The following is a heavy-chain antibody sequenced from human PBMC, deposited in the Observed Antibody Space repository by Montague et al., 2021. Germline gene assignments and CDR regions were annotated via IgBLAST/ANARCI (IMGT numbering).Heavy chain of an antibody. CDR1: SGSIFHAH. J-gene: IGHJ5*02. Sequence: SETLSLTCTVSSGSIFHAHWSWVRQPPGKGLEWLGSMFYGGATSNNPSLKSRVTMSIDTSTNQFSLKLSFVTAADTAAYYCAKQDYFVSGTSYKGFDPWGQGILVTASS. D-gene: IGHD3-10*01. CDR3: AKQDYFVSGTSYKGFDP. V-gene: IGHV4-59*08. CDR2: MFYGGAT.